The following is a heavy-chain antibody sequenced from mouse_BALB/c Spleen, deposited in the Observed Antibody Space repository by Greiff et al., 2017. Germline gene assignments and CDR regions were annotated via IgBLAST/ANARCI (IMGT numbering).Heavy chain of an antibody. CDR1: GYAFSSSW. D-gene: IGHD2-1*01. J-gene: IGHJ4*01. CDR3: ARWIYYGNYGAMDY. Sequence: VQLQQSGPELVKPGASVKISCKASGYAFSSSWMNWVKQRPGQGLEWIGRIYPGDGDTNYNGKFKGKATLTADKSSSTAYMQLSSLTSVDSAVYFCARWIYYGNYGAMDYWGQGTSVTVSS. CDR2: IYPGDGDT. V-gene: IGHV1-82*01.